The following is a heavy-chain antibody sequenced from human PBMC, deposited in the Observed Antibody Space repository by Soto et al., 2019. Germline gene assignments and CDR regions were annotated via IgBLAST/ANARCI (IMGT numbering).Heavy chain of an antibody. CDR2: ISNSGGST. J-gene: IGHJ4*02. CDR1: GFTFGNYA. CDR3: AKNRHWNYGAPREFDS. D-gene: IGHD1-7*01. Sequence: ESGGGLVQPRGSLRLSCAASGFTFGNYAMNWVRQAPGKGLQWVSGISNSGGSTYYADSVKGRFTISRDNSNNTLYLQLNSVRAEDTALYYCAKNRHWNYGAPREFDSWGQGTLVTVSS. V-gene: IGHV3-23*01.